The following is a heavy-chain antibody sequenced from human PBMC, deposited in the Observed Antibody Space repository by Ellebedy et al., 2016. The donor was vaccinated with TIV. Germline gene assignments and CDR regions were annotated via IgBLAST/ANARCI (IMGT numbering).Heavy chain of an antibody. D-gene: IGHD3-10*01. CDR3: EGLWFGESYYFDY. Sequence: GESLKISXAASGFTFSSYAMHWVRQAPGKGLEWVAVISYDGSNKYYADSVKGRFTISRDNSKNTLYLQMNSLRAEDTAVYYCEGLWFGESYYFDYWGQGTLVTVSS. J-gene: IGHJ4*02. V-gene: IGHV3-30-3*01. CDR2: ISYDGSNK. CDR1: GFTFSSYA.